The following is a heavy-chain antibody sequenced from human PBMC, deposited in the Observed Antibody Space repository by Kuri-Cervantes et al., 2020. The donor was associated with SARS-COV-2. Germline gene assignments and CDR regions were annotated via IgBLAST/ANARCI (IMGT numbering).Heavy chain of an antibody. CDR2: ISWDGGST. Sequence: GGSLRLSCAASGFSFDDYTMHWVRQAPGKGLEWVSLISWDGGSTYYADSVKGRFTISRDNSKNSLYLQMNSLRAEDTAVYYCAGEGSGYDSGYDFDYWGQGTLVTVSS. V-gene: IGHV3-43*01. D-gene: IGHD5-12*01. CDR3: AGEGSGYDSGYDFDY. J-gene: IGHJ4*02. CDR1: GFSFDDYT.